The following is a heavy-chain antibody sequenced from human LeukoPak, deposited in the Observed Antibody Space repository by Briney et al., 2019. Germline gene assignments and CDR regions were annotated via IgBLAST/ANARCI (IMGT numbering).Heavy chain of an antibody. V-gene: IGHV4-59*08. Sequence: SETLSLTCTVSGGSISSYYWSWIRQPPGKGLEWIGYIYYSGSTNYNPSLKSRVTISVDTSKNQFSLKLRSLTAADTAVYYCARHVGYGNNWFDPWGQGTPVTVSS. CDR3: ARHVGYGNNWFDP. CDR2: IYYSGST. J-gene: IGHJ5*02. CDR1: GGSISSYY. D-gene: IGHD5-18*01.